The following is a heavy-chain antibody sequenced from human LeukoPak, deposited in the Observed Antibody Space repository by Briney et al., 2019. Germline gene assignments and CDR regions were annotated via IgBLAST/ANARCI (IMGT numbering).Heavy chain of an antibody. CDR2: INPNSGGT. D-gene: IGHD3-10*01. J-gene: IGHJ4*02. Sequence: ASVKVSCKASGYTFTGYYMHWVRQAPGQGLEWMGWINPNSGGTNYAQKFRGRVTMTRDTSISTAYMELSRLRSDDTAVYYCARPYGSGGYDLDYWGQGTLVTVSS. CDR3: ARPYGSGGYDLDY. V-gene: IGHV1-2*02. CDR1: GYTFTGYY.